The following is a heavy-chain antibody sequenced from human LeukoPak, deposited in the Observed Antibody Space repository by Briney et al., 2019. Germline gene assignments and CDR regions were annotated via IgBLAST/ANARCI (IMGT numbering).Heavy chain of an antibody. V-gene: IGHV4-4*07. CDR2: IQSSGST. Sequence: SETLSLTCTVSGGSISSYYWSWVRQPAGKGLEWIGRIQSSGSTNHNPSLKSRVTMSVDTSKFQFSLKLSSVTAADTAVYYCARGGNYGDYDGYFDYWGQGTLVTVSS. D-gene: IGHD4-17*01. CDR3: ARGGNYGDYDGYFDY. CDR1: GGSISSYY. J-gene: IGHJ4*02.